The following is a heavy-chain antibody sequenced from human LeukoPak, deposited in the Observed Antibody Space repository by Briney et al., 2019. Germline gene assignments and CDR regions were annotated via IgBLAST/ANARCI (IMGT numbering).Heavy chain of an antibody. CDR1: GGTFSSYA. CDR2: IIPIFGTA. Sequence: SVKVSCKASGGTFSSYAISWVRQAPGQGLEWMGGIIPIFGTANYAQKFQGRVTITTDESTSTAYMELSSLRSEDTAEYYCARGDYKGIDAFDIWGQGTMVTVSS. J-gene: IGHJ3*02. V-gene: IGHV1-69*05. CDR3: ARGDYKGIDAFDI. D-gene: IGHD4-11*01.